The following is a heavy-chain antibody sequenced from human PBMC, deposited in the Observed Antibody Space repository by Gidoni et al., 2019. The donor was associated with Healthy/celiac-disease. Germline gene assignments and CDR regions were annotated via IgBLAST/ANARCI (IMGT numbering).Heavy chain of an antibody. V-gene: IGHV3-9*01. D-gene: IGHD2-21*01. CDR2: ISWNSGSI. CDR3: AKDRWGSVAYYFDY. CDR1: GFTFADYA. Sequence: EVQLVESGGGLVQPGRSLSLSCAASGFTFADYAMHWVRQAPGKGLEWVSGISWNSGSIGYADSVKGRFTISRDNAKNSLYLQMNSLRAEDTALYYCAKDRWGSVAYYFDYWGQGTLVTVSS. J-gene: IGHJ4*02.